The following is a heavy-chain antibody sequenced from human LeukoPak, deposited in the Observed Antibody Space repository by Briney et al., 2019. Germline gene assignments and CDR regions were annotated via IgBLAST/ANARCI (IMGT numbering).Heavy chain of an antibody. D-gene: IGHD3-22*01. V-gene: IGHV3-7*01. CDR1: GFTFSSYW. CDR2: IKQDGSEK. Sequence: GGSLRLSCAASGFTFSSYWMSWVRQAPGKGLEWVANIKQDGSEKYYVDSVKGRFTISRDNAKNSLYLQMNSLRAEDTAVYYCASVGKAIVAERFDPWGQGTLVTVPS. CDR3: ASVGKAIVAERFDP. J-gene: IGHJ5*02.